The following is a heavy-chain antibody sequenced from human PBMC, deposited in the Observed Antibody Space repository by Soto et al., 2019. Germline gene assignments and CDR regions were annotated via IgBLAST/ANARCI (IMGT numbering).Heavy chain of an antibody. CDR3: AKTMDYDILTGLYYYYGMDV. CDR1: GFTFSSYA. Sequence: GGSLRLSCAASGFTFSSYAMSWVRQAPGEGLEWVSAISGSGGSTYYADSVKGRFTISRDNSKNTLYLQMNSLRAEDTAVYYYAKTMDYDILTGLYYYYGMDVWGQGTTVTVSS. V-gene: IGHV3-23*01. D-gene: IGHD3-9*01. J-gene: IGHJ6*02. CDR2: ISGSGGST.